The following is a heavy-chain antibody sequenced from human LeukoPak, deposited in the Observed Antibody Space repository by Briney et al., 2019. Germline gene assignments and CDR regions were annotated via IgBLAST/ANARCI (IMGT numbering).Heavy chain of an antibody. V-gene: IGHV3-23*01. Sequence: QPGGSLRLSRTASGFTFSNYAMSSVRQAPGEGVVWVSPISGSDGSTYYADSVEGRFTTSRDNSKNTLYLQMNSLRVEDTAIYYWAKGRGYCTGGSCYSDYWGQGTLVTVSS. D-gene: IGHD2-15*01. J-gene: IGHJ4*02. CDR1: GFTFSNYA. CDR3: AKGRGYCTGGSCYSDY. CDR2: ISGSDGST.